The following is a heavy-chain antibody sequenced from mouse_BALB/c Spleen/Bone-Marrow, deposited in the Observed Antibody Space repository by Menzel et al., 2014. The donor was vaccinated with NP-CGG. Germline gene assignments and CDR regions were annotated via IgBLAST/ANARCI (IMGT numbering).Heavy chain of an antibody. CDR2: IYPSDSYT. J-gene: IGHJ4*01. CDR3: TRRDRYDYYAMDY. D-gene: IGHD2-14*01. Sequence: QVQLQQSGAELVRPGASVKLSCKASGYTFTSYWINWVKQRPGQGFEWIGNIYPSDSYTNYNQKFKDKATLTVDKSSSTAYMQLSSPTSEDSAVYYCTRRDRYDYYAMDYWGQGTSVTVSS. CDR1: GYTFTSYW. V-gene: IGHV1-69*02.